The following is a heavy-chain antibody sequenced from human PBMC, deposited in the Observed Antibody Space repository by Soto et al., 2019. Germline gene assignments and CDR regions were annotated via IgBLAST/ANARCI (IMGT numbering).Heavy chain of an antibody. Sequence: SETLSLTCTVSGGSISSYYWSWIRQPPGKGLEWIGYIYYSGSTNYNPSLKSRVTISVDTSKNQFSLKLSSVTAADTAVYYCARNGNAYYYYMDVWGKGTTVTVS. CDR3: ARNGNAYYYYMDV. CDR1: GGSISSYY. J-gene: IGHJ6*03. D-gene: IGHD2-8*01. V-gene: IGHV4-59*01. CDR2: IYYSGST.